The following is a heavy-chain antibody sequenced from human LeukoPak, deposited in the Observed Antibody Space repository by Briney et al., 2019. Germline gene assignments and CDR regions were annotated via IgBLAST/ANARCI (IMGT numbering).Heavy chain of an antibody. CDR1: GGSVSSGSYY. J-gene: IGHJ4*02. Sequence: SETLSLTCTVSGGSVSSGSYYWSWIRQPPGKGLEWIGYIYYSGSTNYNPSLKSRVTISVDTSKNQFSPKLSSVTAADTAVYYCARNDCSGGSCYIDYWGQGTLVTVSS. CDR3: ARNDCSGGSCYIDY. D-gene: IGHD2-15*01. V-gene: IGHV4-61*01. CDR2: IYYSGST.